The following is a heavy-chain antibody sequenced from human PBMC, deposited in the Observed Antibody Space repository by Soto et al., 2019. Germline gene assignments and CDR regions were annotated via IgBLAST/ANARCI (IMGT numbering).Heavy chain of an antibody. CDR3: AKQHGAWPSNWLDA. Sequence: GGSLRLSCTASQFTFSVYGMSWVRQAPGKGLEWVSSISVTGENSLYADSVRGRFTMSRDNSKDILYLQMNSLRVDDTAMYYCAKQHGAWPSNWLDAWGQGALVTVSS. V-gene: IGHV3-23*01. CDR1: QFTFSVYG. CDR2: ISVTGENS. J-gene: IGHJ5*02.